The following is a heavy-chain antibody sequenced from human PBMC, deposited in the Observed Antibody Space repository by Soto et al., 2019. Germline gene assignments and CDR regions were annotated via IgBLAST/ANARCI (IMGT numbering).Heavy chain of an antibody. Sequence: GGSLRLSCAASGFTFSSYAMSWVRQAPGKGLEWVSAISGSGGSTYYADSVKGRFTISRDNSKNTLYLQMNSLRAEDTAVYYCAKVFLSEEEYELQGYFDYWGQGTLVTVSS. CDR1: GFTFSSYA. CDR2: ISGSGGST. D-gene: IGHD1-7*01. V-gene: IGHV3-23*01. J-gene: IGHJ4*02. CDR3: AKVFLSEEEYELQGYFDY.